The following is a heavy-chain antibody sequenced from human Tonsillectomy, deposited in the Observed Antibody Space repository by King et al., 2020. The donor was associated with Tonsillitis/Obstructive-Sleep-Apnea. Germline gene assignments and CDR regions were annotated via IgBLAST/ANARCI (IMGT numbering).Heavy chain of an antibody. CDR3: ANLIAATDTEFDY. Sequence: QVQLQQWGAGLLKPSETLSLTCAVYGASFSGYYWSWIRQPPGKGLEWLGEINHSGSTNYNPSLKSRVTISIDTSKNQFSLSPTSVTAADTAVYYCANLIAATDTEFDYWGQGTLVTVSS. CDR2: INHSGST. V-gene: IGHV4-34*01. D-gene: IGHD6-13*01. J-gene: IGHJ4*02. CDR1: GASFSGYY.